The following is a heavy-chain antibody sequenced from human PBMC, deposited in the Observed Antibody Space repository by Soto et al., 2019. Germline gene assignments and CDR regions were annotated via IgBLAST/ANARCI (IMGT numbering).Heavy chain of an antibody. Sequence: PSETLSLTGTAFGGSISSSYCTWIRQPPGRGRDWMWFFYYSGTTNYNPTLKSRVSISVDTSKKQFSLKLRSVNDADTAVYYCDISTIFGVVPYDYYYGMDVWGQGTTVTVSS. D-gene: IGHD3-3*01. CDR3: DISTIFGVVPYDYYYGMDV. CDR2: FYYSGTT. V-gene: IGHV4-59*01. CDR1: GGSISSSY. J-gene: IGHJ6*02.